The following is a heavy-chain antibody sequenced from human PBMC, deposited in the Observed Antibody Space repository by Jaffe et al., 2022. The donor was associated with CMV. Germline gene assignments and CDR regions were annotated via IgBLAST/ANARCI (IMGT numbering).Heavy chain of an antibody. J-gene: IGHJ3*02. D-gene: IGHD4-17*01. Sequence: QLQLQESGPGLVKPSETLSLTCTVSGGSISSSSYYWGWIRQPPGKGLEWIGSIYYSGSTYYNPSLKSRVTISVDTSKNQFSLKLSSVTAADTAVYYCASYSQTETTVTTLGGIDAFDIWGQGTMVTVSS. V-gene: IGHV4-39*01. CDR1: GGSISSSSYY. CDR2: IYYSGST. CDR3: ASYSQTETTVTTLGGIDAFDI.